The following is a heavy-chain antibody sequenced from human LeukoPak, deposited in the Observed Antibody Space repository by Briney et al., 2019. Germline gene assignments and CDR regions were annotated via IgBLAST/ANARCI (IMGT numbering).Heavy chain of an antibody. J-gene: IGHJ4*02. D-gene: IGHD2-15*01. CDR2: IHMSGST. Sequence: SETLSLTCTVSGDSINSYHWSWIRQPAGKGLEWIGRIHMSGSTNYNPSLRSRVAISMDNSKNQFSLKLKSVTASDTAVYSFARNDSSRDDSGGFHYWAQGPLVTTSS. CDR3: ARNDSSRDDSGGFHY. V-gene: IGHV4-4*07. CDR1: GDSINSYH.